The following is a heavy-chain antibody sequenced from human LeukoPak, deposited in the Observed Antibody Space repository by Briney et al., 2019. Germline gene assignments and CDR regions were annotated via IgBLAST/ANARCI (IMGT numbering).Heavy chain of an antibody. CDR2: VSSDVSNT. V-gene: IGHV3-74*01. Sequence: GGSLRLSCAASGFTFSYFWMHWVRQAPGKGLMWVSRVSSDVSNTTYADSVKGRFTISRDNAKNTLYLQMNSLRAEDTAVYYCARGRDRSYYDYWGQGTLVTVSS. CDR1: GFTFSYFW. D-gene: IGHD3-22*01. CDR3: ARGRDRSYYDY. J-gene: IGHJ4*02.